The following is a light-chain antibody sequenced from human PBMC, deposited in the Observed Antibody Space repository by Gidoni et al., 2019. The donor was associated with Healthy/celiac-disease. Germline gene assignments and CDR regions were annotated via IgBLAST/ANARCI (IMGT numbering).Light chain of an antibody. CDR2: GNS. CDR3: QSYDSSLSGYV. CDR1: SSNIGAGSD. J-gene: IGLJ3*02. Sequence: QSVLTQPPSVSVAPGQRVTISCTGSSSNIGAGSDVHWYQQLPGTAPKLLIYGNSNRPAGVPDRFSGSKSGTSASLAITGLQAEDEADYYCQSYDSSLSGYVFGGGTKLTVL. V-gene: IGLV1-40*01.